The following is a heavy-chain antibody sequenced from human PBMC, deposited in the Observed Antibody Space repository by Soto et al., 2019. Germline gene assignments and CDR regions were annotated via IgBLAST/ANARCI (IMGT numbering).Heavy chain of an antibody. J-gene: IGHJ6*02. CDR2: IDPSDSYT. CDR1: GYSFTSYW. CDR3: ASSKVRYNWNDGMDV. Sequence: PGESLKISCKGSGYSFTSYWISWVRQMPGKGLEWMGRIDPSDSYTNYSPSFQGHVTISADKSISTAYLQWSSLKASDTAMYYCASSKVRYNWNDGMDVWGQGTTVTVSS. V-gene: IGHV5-10-1*01. D-gene: IGHD1-1*01.